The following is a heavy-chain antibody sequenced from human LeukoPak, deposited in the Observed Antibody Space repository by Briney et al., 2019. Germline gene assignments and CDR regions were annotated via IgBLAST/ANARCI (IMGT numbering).Heavy chain of an antibody. CDR1: GGSISGYY. CDR3: ARQFDP. J-gene: IGHJ5*02. V-gene: IGHV4-4*07. Sequence: SETLSLTCSVSGGSISGYYWNWIRQPAGKGLEWIGRIYTSGNTNYNPSLKSRVTISLDTSRNRFSLKLSSVTAADTAVYYCARQFDPWGQGTLVTVSS. CDR2: IYTSGNT.